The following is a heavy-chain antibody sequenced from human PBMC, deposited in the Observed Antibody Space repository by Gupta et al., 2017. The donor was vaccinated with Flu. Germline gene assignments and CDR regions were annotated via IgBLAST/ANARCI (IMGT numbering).Heavy chain of an antibody. V-gene: IGHV5-10-1*01. CDR3: ARVGQTNYSSSSPPYDY. J-gene: IGHJ4*02. D-gene: IGHD6-6*01. Sequence: EVQLVQSGAEVKKPGESLRISCKGSGYSFTSYWISWVRQMPGKGLEWMGRIDPSDSYTNYSPSFQGHVTISADKSISTAYLQWSSLKASDTAMYYCARVGQTNYSSSSPPYDYWAQGTLVTVSS. CDR1: GYSFTSYW. CDR2: IDPSDSYT.